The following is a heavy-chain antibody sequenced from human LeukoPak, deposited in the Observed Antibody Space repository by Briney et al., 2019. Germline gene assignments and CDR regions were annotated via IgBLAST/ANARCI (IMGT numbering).Heavy chain of an antibody. CDR2: IYYSGST. CDR1: GGSISSYY. Sequence: SETLSLTCTVSGGSISSYYWSWIRQPPGKGLEWIGYIYYSGSTNYNPSLKSRVTISVDTSKNQFSLKLSSVPAADTAVYYCARRGPGFDPWGQGTLVTVSS. J-gene: IGHJ5*02. D-gene: IGHD1-14*01. CDR3: ARRGPGFDP. V-gene: IGHV4-59*08.